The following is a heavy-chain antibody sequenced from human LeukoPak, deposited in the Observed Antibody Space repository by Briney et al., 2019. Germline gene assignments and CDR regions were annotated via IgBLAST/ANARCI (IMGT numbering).Heavy chain of an antibody. V-gene: IGHV4-34*01. Sequence: SETLSLTCAVYGGSFSGYYWSWIRQPPGKGLGWIGEINHSGSTNYNPSLKSRVTISVDKSKNQFSLKLSSVTAADTAVYYCAGRLTPYYFDYWGQGTLVTVSS. CDR1: GGSFSGYY. J-gene: IGHJ4*02. CDR2: INHSGST. CDR3: AGRLTPYYFDY.